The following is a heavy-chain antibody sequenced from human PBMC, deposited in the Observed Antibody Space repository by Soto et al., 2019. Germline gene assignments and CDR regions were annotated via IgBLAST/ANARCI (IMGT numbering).Heavy chain of an antibody. CDR2: IWYDSSNK. CDR1: GFTFRNYV. CDR3: ARDFGSYYLDY. D-gene: IGHD3-10*01. Sequence: QVQVVESGGGVVQPGGSLIISCAASGFTFRNYVMHWVRQAPGKGLEWVSLIWYDSSNKYYADSVQGRFTISRDNSRNTFYLEMNSLKVEDTAVYYCARDFGSYYLDYWGQGTLVTVSS. V-gene: IGHV3-33*01. J-gene: IGHJ4*02.